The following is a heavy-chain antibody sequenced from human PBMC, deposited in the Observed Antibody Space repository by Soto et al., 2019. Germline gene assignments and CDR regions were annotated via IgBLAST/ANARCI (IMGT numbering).Heavy chain of an antibody. CDR2: ISSSGTI. D-gene: IGHD3-9*01. Sequence: SETLSLTCSVSGGSIRDYFWTRVRQPPGKGLEWIGYISSSGTINYNPSLKSRVTISLDTSRNHFSLKLSSVTTADTAVYFCARDRKLVIPGNYYYYGMDVWGQGTTVTVSS. CDR3: ARDRKLVIPGNYYYYGMDV. CDR1: GGSIRDYF. V-gene: IGHV4-59*01. J-gene: IGHJ6*02.